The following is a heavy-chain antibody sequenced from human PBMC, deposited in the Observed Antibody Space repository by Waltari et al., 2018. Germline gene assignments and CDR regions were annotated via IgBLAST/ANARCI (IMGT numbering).Heavy chain of an antibody. CDR1: GITLSNSW. V-gene: IGHV3-74*01. D-gene: IGHD4-4*01. CDR3: TRLATELADY. CDR2: INPDGSDI. Sequence: EVQLVESGGGLVQPGGSLRLSCAASGITLSNSWMVRVRQVAGKGLMWVSKINPDGSDISYADSVKGRFTISRDNAKNTLYLQMNSLRAEDTALYFCTRLATELADYWGQGTLVTVSS. J-gene: IGHJ4*02.